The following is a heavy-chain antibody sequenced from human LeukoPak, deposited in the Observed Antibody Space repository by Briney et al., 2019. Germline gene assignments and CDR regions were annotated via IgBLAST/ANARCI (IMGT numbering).Heavy chain of an antibody. CDR2: VNHGGNT. CDR1: GGSFSGYY. D-gene: IGHD2-15*01. J-gene: IGHJ4*02. Sequence: SETLSLTCAVYGGSFSGYYWTWIRQPPGKGLEWIGEVNHGGNTNYNPSLKSRLIISVDTSKNQFSLKLTSVTAADTAVYYCARGGGYCSGGSCYLDSWGQGTLVTVSS. CDR3: ARGGGYCSGGSCYLDS. V-gene: IGHV4-34*01.